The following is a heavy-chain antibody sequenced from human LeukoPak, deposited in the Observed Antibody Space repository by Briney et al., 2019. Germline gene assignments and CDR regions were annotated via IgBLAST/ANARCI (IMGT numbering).Heavy chain of an antibody. CDR3: AKAEGYDILTGLDY. V-gene: IGHV3-23*01. CDR1: GFTFSSCA. D-gene: IGHD3-9*01. Sequence: GGSLRLSCATSGFTFSSCAMSWVRQAPGKGLEWVSGIGASGGSTYCADSVKGRFTISRDNSKNTLYLQMNSLRTEDTAVYYCAKAEGYDILTGLDYWGQGTLVTVSS. CDR2: IGASGGST. J-gene: IGHJ4*02.